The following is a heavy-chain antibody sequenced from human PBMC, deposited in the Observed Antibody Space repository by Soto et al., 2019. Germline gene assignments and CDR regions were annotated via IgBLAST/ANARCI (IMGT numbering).Heavy chain of an antibody. Sequence: QVQLVQSGAEVKKPGSSVKVACKASGGTFSSYAISWVRQDPGQGLEWMGGIIPIFGTATYAQKFQGRVTITADESTSTAYMELSSLRSEDTAVYYCASVLELHYYYGMDVWGQGTTVTVSS. V-gene: IGHV1-69*12. J-gene: IGHJ6*02. CDR1: GGTFSSYA. D-gene: IGHD1-7*01. CDR3: ASVLELHYYYGMDV. CDR2: IIPIFGTA.